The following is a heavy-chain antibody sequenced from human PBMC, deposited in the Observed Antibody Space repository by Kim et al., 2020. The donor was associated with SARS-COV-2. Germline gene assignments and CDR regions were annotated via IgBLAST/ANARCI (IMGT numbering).Heavy chain of an antibody. Sequence: SVKVSCKASGGTFSSYAISWVRQAPGQGLEWMGGIIPIFGTANYAQKFQGRVTITADESTSTAYMELSSLRSEDTAVYYCASSQNSNYYYYYGMDVWGQGTTVTVSS. D-gene: IGHD4-4*01. CDR3: ASSQNSNYYYYYGMDV. CDR1: GGTFSSYA. CDR2: IIPIFGTA. V-gene: IGHV1-69*13. J-gene: IGHJ6*02.